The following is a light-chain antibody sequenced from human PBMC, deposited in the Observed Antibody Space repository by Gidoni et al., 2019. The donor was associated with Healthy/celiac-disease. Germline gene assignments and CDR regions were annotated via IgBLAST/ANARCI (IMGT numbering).Light chain of an antibody. CDR1: QSLVHSDGNTY. Sequence: DVVMTQSPLSLPVTLGQPASISCRSSQSLVHSDGNTYLNWFQQRPGQSPMRLIYKFSNRDSGVPDRFSGSGTGTDFTLKISRVEAEDVGVYYCMQGTHWPKTFGQGTKVEIK. CDR3: MQGTHWPKT. V-gene: IGKV2-30*02. CDR2: KFS. J-gene: IGKJ1*01.